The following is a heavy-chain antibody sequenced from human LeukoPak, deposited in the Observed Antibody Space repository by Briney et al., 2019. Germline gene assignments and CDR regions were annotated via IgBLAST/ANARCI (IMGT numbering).Heavy chain of an antibody. J-gene: IGHJ5*02. CDR3: AKDIYYDILTGYPNDNWFDP. CDR2: ISGSGGST. Sequence: GGSLRLSCAASGFTFSSYAMSWVRQAPGKGLEWVSAISGSGGSTYYADSVKGRFTISRDNSKNTLYLQMNSLRAEDTAVYYCAKDIYYDILTGYPNDNWFDPWGQGTLVTVSS. D-gene: IGHD3-9*01. CDR1: GFTFSSYA. V-gene: IGHV3-23*01.